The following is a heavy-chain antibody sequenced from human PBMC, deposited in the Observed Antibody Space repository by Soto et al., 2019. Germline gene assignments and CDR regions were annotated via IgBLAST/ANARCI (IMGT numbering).Heavy chain of an antibody. J-gene: IGHJ5*02. D-gene: IGHD2-2*02. Sequence: SETLSLTCAVYGGSFSGYYWSWIRQPPGKGLEWIGEINHSGSTNYNPSLKSRVTISVDTSKNQFVLKLSSVTAADTAVYYWASGPRVYCSSTRCYTMHCSGCSCSSMGVWNWFDPWGQVTLVTVSS. CDR2: INHSGST. V-gene: IGHV4-34*01. CDR3: ASGPRVYCSSTRCYTMHCSGCSCSSMGVWNWFDP. CDR1: GGSFSGYY.